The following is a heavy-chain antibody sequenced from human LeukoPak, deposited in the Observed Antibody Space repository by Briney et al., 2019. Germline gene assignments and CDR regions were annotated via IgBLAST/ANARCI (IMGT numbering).Heavy chain of an antibody. J-gene: IGHJ4*02. V-gene: IGHV4-39*02. CDR2: IYYSGST. Sequence: SETLSLTCTVSGGSISSSSYYWGWIRQPPGKGLEWIGSIYYSGSTNYNPSLKSRVTISVDTSKNQFSLKLSSVTAADTAVYYCARELDTAMVGPDYWGQGTLVTVSS. CDR1: GGSISSSSYY. D-gene: IGHD5-18*01. CDR3: ARELDTAMVGPDY.